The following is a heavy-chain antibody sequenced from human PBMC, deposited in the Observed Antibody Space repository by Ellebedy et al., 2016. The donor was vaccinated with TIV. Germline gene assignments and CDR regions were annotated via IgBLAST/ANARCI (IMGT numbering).Heavy chain of an antibody. CDR2: IYPGDSDT. Sequence: GESLKISCKVSGSSFTSSWIGWVRQMPGKGLECMGIIYPGDSDTRYSPSFQGQVTISADKSISTAYLQWSSLKASDTAMYYCARSRDYYFDYWGQGTLVTVSS. CDR3: ARSRDYYFDY. J-gene: IGHJ4*02. CDR1: GSSFTSSW. V-gene: IGHV5-51*01.